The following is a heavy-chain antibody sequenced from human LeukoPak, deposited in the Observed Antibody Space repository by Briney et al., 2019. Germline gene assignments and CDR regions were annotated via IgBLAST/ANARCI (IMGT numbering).Heavy chain of an antibody. CDR2: KDYSGST. D-gene: IGHD6-13*01. Sequence: PSETLSLTCTVSGGSISRYYWSWIRQPPGKGLEWLGYKDYSGSTNYNRSLKSRVTISVDTSKNQFSLKLSSVTAADTAGYYCARTTGYSNPQNWFDPWGQGTLVTVSS. J-gene: IGHJ5*02. CDR1: GGSISRYY. CDR3: ARTTGYSNPQNWFDP. V-gene: IGHV4-59*01.